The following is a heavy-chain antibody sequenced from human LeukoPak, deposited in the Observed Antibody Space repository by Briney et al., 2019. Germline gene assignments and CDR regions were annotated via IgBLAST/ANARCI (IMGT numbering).Heavy chain of an antibody. CDR1: GFTFSTFA. Sequence: GGSLRLSCAASGFTFSTFATTWVRQAPGKGLEWVSSVTSGGDSPFYADSVQGRFTISRDNSKNTLYLQMTSLRADDTAVYYCAKVKPYWYFDLWGRGTLVTVSS. CDR3: AKVKPYWYFDL. V-gene: IGHV3-23*01. CDR2: VTSGGDSP. J-gene: IGHJ2*01.